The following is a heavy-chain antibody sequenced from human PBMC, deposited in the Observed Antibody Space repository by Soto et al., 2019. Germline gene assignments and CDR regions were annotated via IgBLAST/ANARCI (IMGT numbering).Heavy chain of an antibody. V-gene: IGHV4-39*02. CDR3: AKESYVQVY. Sequence: SETLSRTLDVSGGSTSSSSYFLRWIRQPPGKGLEWMGSIYYSGSTYYTPSLKSRVTSSVDTSKNQFTRKLSSVTSAATAVYAWAKESYVQVYWGQGTLVTVSS. D-gene: IGHD3-16*01. CDR2: IYYSGST. J-gene: IGHJ4*02. CDR1: GGSTSSSSYF.